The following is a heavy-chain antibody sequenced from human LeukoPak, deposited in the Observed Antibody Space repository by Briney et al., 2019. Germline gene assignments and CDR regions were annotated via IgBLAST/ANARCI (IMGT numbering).Heavy chain of an antibody. CDR1: RYTLIGYY. CDR2: INPKSGGT. J-gene: IGHJ4*02. Sequence: ASVKVSCKASRYTLIGYYMHWVRPAPGQGGEWVGWINPKSGGTNDAQKLQGGVTMTREKSLRTAYIVLSRLRYGGTGVYYCARVSGYPSTLMSYWGEGALVTVSS. CDR3: ARVSGYPSTLMSY. V-gene: IGHV1-2*02. D-gene: IGHD4-17*01.